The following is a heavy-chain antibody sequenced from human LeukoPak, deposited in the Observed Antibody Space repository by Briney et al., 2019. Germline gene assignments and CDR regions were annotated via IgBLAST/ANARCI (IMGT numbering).Heavy chain of an antibody. J-gene: IGHJ4*02. CDR3: ARDFRGGYDFWSGYYTPYYFDY. Sequence: SETLSLTCTVSGGSISSSSYYWGWIRQPPGKGLEWIGSIYYSGSTYYNPSLKSRVTISVDTSKNQFSLKLSSVTAADTAVYYCARDFRGGYDFWSGYYTPYYFDYWGQGTLVTASP. V-gene: IGHV4-39*02. CDR2: IYYSGST. CDR1: GGSISSSSYY. D-gene: IGHD3-3*01.